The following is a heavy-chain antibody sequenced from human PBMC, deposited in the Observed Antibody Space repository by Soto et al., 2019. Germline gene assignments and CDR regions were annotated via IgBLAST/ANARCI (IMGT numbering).Heavy chain of an antibody. J-gene: IGHJ4*01. D-gene: IGHD2-21*01. Sequence: EVQLVESGGDLVQPGGSLRLSCAASGFTFSNYDMHWVRQATGKGLEWVSTISTAGNTYSPGSVKGRFTISSENAKNSLYHQMNRLRVDDTAVYYCARGRDSGLYYIEYWGQGTLLTVSS. CDR3: ARGRDSGLYYIEY. CDR2: ISTAGNT. CDR1: GFTFSNYD. V-gene: IGHV3-13*01.